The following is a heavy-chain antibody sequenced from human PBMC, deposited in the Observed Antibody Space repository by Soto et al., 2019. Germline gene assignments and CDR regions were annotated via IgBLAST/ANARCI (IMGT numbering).Heavy chain of an antibody. J-gene: IGHJ6*02. CDR3: ARGDYGSGSYLGPYYYYYGMDV. CDR2: ISAYNGNT. V-gene: IGHV1-18*01. CDR1: GYTFTSYG. D-gene: IGHD3-10*01. Sequence: EASVKVSCKASGYTFTSYGISWVRQAPGQGLEWMGWISAYNGNTNYAQKLQGRVTMTTDTSTSTAYMELRSLRSDDTAVYYCARGDYGSGSYLGPYYYYYGMDVWGQGTTVTVS.